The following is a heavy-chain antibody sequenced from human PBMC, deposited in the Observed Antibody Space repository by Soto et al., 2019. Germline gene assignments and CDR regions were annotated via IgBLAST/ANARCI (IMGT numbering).Heavy chain of an antibody. CDR3: ARDLGLVRDYYYGMDV. D-gene: IGHD6-19*01. V-gene: IGHV4-31*03. CDR1: GGSISSGGYY. Sequence: QVQLQESGPGLVKPSQTLSLTCTVSGGSISSGGYYWSWIRQHPGKGLEWIGYIYYSGSTYYNTSLKSRVTISVDTSKNQFSLKLSSVTAADTAVYYCARDLGLVRDYYYGMDVWGQGTTVTVSS. CDR2: IYYSGST. J-gene: IGHJ6*02.